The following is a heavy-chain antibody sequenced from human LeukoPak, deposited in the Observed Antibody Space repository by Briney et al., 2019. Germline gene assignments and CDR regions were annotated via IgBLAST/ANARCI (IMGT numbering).Heavy chain of an antibody. D-gene: IGHD2-15*01. CDR1: GFTFSSYG. Sequence: GRSLRLSCAASGFTFSSYGMHWVRQAPGKGLEWVAVISYDGSNKYYADSVEGRFTISRDNSKNTLYLQMNSLRAEDTAVYYCARLLASRVPSDFWGQGTLVTVSS. J-gene: IGHJ4*02. CDR2: ISYDGSNK. V-gene: IGHV3-30*03. CDR3: ARLLASRVPSDF.